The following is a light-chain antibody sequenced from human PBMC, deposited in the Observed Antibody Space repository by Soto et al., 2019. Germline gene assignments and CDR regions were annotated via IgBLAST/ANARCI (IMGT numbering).Light chain of an antibody. CDR3: QSYDSNLSGWV. Sequence: QSVLTQPPSVSGAPGQRVTISCTGTSSNIGAGYDVHWYQLLPGIAPKLLIYGSANRPSGVPDRFSGSKSGTSTSLAITGLQAEDEADYYCQSYDSNLSGWVFGGGTKHTVL. CDR1: SSNIGAGYD. CDR2: GSA. J-gene: IGLJ3*02. V-gene: IGLV1-40*01.